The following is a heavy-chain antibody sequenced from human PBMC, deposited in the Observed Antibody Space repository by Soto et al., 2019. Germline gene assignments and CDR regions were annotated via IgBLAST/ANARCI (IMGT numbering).Heavy chain of an antibody. V-gene: IGHV1-2*02. CDR3: AVARGYAIFGAGSYDY. CDR1: GYTFTGYY. CDR2: INPNSGGT. J-gene: IGHJ4*02. Sequence: ASVKVSCKASGYTFTGYYMHWVRQAPGQGLERMGWINPNSGGTNYAQKFQGRVTMTRDTSISTAYMELSRLRSDDTAVYYCAVARGYAIFGAGSYDYWGQATPVTVYS. D-gene: IGHD3-3*01.